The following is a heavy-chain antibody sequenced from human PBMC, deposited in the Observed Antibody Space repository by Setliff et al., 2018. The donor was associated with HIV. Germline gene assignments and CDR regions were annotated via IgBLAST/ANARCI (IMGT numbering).Heavy chain of an antibody. CDR1: GYSISSGYY. D-gene: IGHD3-10*01. CDR3: ARDFYGSGSYHILYYYYGMDV. CDR2: IYHSGST. V-gene: IGHV4-38-2*02. Sequence: PSETLSLTCAVSGYSISSGYYWGWIRQPPGKGLEWIGSIYHSGSTYYNPSLKSRVTISVDTSKNQFSLKLSSVTAADTAVYYCARDFYGSGSYHILYYYYGMDVWGQGTTVTVSS. J-gene: IGHJ6*02.